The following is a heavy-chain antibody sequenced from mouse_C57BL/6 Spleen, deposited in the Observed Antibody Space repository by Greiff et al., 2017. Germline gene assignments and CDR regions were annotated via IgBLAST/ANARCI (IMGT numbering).Heavy chain of an antibody. CDR2: IDPSDSYT. CDR3: ARSRLLRPWFAY. Sequence: QVQLKQPGAELVMPGASVKLSCKASGYTFTSYWMHWVKQRPGQGLEWIGEIDPSDSYTNYNQKFKGKSTLTVDKSSSTAYMQLSSLTSEDSAVYYCARSRLLRPWFAYWGQGTLVTVSA. CDR1: GYTFTSYW. V-gene: IGHV1-69*01. J-gene: IGHJ3*01. D-gene: IGHD2-3*01.